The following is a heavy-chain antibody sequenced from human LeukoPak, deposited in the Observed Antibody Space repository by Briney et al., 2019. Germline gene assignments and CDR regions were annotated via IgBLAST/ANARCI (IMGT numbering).Heavy chain of an antibody. CDR1: GFTFSSYW. D-gene: IGHD1-26*01. Sequence: PGGSLRLSCAASGFTFSSYWMSWVRQAPGKGLEWVANIKQDGSEKYYVDSVKGRFTISRGNSRNTLYLQMNSLRAEDTAVYYCAKDDGGSYYIYYYYMDVWGKGTTVTISS. CDR2: IKQDGSEK. V-gene: IGHV3-7*03. CDR3: AKDDGGSYYIYYYYMDV. J-gene: IGHJ6*03.